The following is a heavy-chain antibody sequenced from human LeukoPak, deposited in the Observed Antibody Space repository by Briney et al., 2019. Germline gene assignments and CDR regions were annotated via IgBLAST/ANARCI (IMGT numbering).Heavy chain of an antibody. CDR1: GFTFSSYG. CDR2: ISYDGSKK. D-gene: IGHD6-19*01. J-gene: IGHJ4*02. V-gene: IGHV3-30*18. CDR3: AKDGQWLVPYYFDY. Sequence: GGSLRLSCAASGFTFSSYGMHWVRQAPGKGLEWVAVISYDGSKKYYADSVKGRFTISRDNSKNTLYLQMNSLRAEDTAVYYCAKDGQWLVPYYFDYWGQGTLVTVSS.